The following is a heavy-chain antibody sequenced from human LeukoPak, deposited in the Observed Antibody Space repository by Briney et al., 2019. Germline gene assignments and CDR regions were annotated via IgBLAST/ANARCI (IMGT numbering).Heavy chain of an antibody. Sequence: GGSLRLSCAASGFTVSSNYMSWVRQAPGKGLEWVSVIYSGGSTYYADSVKGRFTISRDNSKNTLCLQMNSLRSDDTAVYYCARAEGIPFSAFDIWGQGTMATVSS. J-gene: IGHJ3*02. D-gene: IGHD1-14*01. CDR2: IYSGGST. CDR1: GFTVSSNY. CDR3: ARAEGIPFSAFDI. V-gene: IGHV3-53*05.